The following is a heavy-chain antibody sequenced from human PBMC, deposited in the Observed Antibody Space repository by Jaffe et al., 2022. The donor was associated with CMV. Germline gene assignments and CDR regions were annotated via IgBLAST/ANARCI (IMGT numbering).Heavy chain of an antibody. D-gene: IGHD3-10*01. CDR3: ARGGLGSGSYFSYYGMDV. J-gene: IGHJ6*02. CDR1: GGSIRSYY. CDR2: IYYSGST. Sequence: QVQLQESGPGLVKPSETLSLTCTVSGGSIRSYYWSWIRQPPGKGLEWIGYIYYSGSTTYNPSLQSRVTISVDMSKNQFSLKLSSVTAADTAVYYCARGGLGSGSYFSYYGMDVWGQGTTVTVSS. V-gene: IGHV4-59*01.